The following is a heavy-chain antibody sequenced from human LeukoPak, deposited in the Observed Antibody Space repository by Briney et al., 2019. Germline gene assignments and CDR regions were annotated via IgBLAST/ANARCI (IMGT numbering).Heavy chain of an antibody. J-gene: IGHJ4*02. CDR2: ISGSGGST. V-gene: IGHV3-23*01. D-gene: IGHD6-19*01. CDR3: AKQRGQWLVIDY. CDR1: GFAFSSYA. Sequence: PGGSLRLSCAASGFAFSSYAMSWVRQAPGKGLEWVSAISGSGGSTYYADSVKGRSTISRDNSKNTLYLQMNSLRAEDTAVYYCAKQRGQWLVIDYWGQGTLVTVSS.